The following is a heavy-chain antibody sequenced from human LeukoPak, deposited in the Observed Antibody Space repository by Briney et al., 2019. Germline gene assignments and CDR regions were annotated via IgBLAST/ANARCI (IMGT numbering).Heavy chain of an antibody. CDR3: GRSKGSGNYFDS. CDR2: ISYSGST. J-gene: IGHJ4*02. V-gene: IGHV4-59*01. D-gene: IGHD3-10*01. CDR1: GGSLSSYY. Sequence: PSETLSLTCAVSGGSLSSYYWNWIRQPPGKGLEWIGYISYSGSTNYNPSLKSRVTISIDTSKNQFSLKLTSVTAADTAIYYCGRSKGSGNYFDSWGQGTLVTVSS.